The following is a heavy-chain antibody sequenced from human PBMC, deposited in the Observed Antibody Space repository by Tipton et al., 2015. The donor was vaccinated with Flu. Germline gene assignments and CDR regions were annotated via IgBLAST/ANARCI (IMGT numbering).Heavy chain of an antibody. D-gene: IGHD5-24*01. CDR1: GFTFNDHY. CDR3: ARGLVEMATSSYYYYGMDV. V-gene: IGHV3-64*01. Sequence: SLRLSCAASGFTFNDHYMDWVRQAPGEGLEYVSAISSNGGSTYYANSVKGRFTISRDNSKNTLYLQMGSLRAEDMAVYYCARGLVEMATSSYYYYGMDVWGQGTTVTVSS. J-gene: IGHJ6*02. CDR2: ISSNGGST.